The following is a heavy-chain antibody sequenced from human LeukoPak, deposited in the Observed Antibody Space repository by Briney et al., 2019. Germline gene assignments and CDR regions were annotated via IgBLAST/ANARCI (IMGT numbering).Heavy chain of an antibody. D-gene: IGHD1-20*01. V-gene: IGHV3-21*01. CDR2: ISSSSSYI. Sequence: WGALRLSFAAPGFTFRSYSMNWGRQAPGKGREWVSSISSSSSYIYYADSVKGRFTISRDNAKNSLYLQMNGLRAEDTAVYYCARDPYNWNDGIDYWGQGTLVTVSS. CDR1: GFTFRSYS. CDR3: ARDPYNWNDGIDY. J-gene: IGHJ4*02.